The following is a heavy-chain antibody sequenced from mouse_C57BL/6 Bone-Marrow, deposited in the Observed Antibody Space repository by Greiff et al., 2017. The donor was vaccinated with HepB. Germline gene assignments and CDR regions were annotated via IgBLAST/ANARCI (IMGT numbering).Heavy chain of an antibody. J-gene: IGHJ2*01. CDR3: AIDRDGYYFDY. CDR1: GYTFTSYW. V-gene: IGHV1-74*01. CDR2: IHPSGSDT. Sequence: QVQLQQPGAELVKPGASVKVSCKASGYTFTSYWMHWVKQRPGQGLEWIGRIHPSGSDTNYNQKFKGKATLTVDKSSSTAYMQLSSLTSEDSAVYCCAIDRDGYYFDYWGQGTTLTVSS. D-gene: IGHD2-3*01.